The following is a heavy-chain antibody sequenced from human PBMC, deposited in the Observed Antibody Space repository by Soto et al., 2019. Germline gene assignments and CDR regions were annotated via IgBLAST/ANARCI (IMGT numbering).Heavy chain of an antibody. J-gene: IGHJ5*02. Sequence: SVNLSLTCAVDGGSFSGYDGSWIRQPPGKGLEWIGEINHSGSTNYNPSLKSRVTISVDTSKNQFSLKLSSVTAADTAVYYCARITIFGVVIRYNWFDPWGQGTQVTVSS. CDR1: GGSFSGYD. CDR2: INHSGST. V-gene: IGHV4-34*01. CDR3: ARITIFGVVIRYNWFDP. D-gene: IGHD3-3*01.